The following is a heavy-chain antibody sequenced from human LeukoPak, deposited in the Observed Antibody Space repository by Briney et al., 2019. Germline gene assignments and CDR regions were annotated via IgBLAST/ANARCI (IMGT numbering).Heavy chain of an antibody. Sequence: SETLSLTCAVYGGSFNGFYWTWIRQPPGKSLEWLGEVDHVGRTNYSPSLKSRVTISVDTSKNQFSLKLSSVTAADTAVYYCARDAFNYYGSGSYSGGVFDYWGQGTLVTVSS. D-gene: IGHD3-10*01. V-gene: IGHV4-34*09. J-gene: IGHJ4*02. CDR1: GGSFNGFY. CDR3: ARDAFNYYGSGSYSGGVFDY. CDR2: VDHVGRT.